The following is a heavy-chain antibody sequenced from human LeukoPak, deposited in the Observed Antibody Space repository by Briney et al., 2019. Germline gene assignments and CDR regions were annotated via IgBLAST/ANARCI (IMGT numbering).Heavy chain of an antibody. D-gene: IGHD3-22*01. CDR2: IYSGGST. Sequence: PGGSLRLSCAASGFTFSSYWMSWVRQAPGKGLEWVSVIYSGGSTYYADSVKGRFTISRDNSKNTLYLQMNSLRAEDTAVYYCAMIVVANDAFDIWGQGTMVTVSS. CDR1: GFTFSSYW. CDR3: AMIVVANDAFDI. J-gene: IGHJ3*02. V-gene: IGHV3-53*01.